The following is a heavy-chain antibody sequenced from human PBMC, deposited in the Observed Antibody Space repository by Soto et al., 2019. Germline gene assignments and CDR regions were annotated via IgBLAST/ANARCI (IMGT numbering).Heavy chain of an antibody. Sequence: EVPLVESGGGLVKPGGSLRLSCAASGFTFSNYNMNWVRQAPGKGLEWVSSISSSSSYIYYADSVKGRFTISRDNAKNSLYLQMNSLRAEVTAVYYCARGSAEAGTAAIDHWGQGTLVTVSS. D-gene: IGHD6-19*01. J-gene: IGHJ4*02. CDR2: ISSSSSYI. V-gene: IGHV3-21*01. CDR1: GFTFSNYN. CDR3: ARGSAEAGTAAIDH.